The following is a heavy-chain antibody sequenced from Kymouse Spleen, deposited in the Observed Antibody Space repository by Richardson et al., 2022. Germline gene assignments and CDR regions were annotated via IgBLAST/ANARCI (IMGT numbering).Heavy chain of an antibody. V-gene: IGHV3-73*02. CDR1: GFTFSGSA. CDR3: RLVYAFDI. J-gene: IGHJ3*02. CDR2: IRSKANSYAT. D-gene: IGHD6-19*01. Sequence: EVQLVESGGGLVQPGGSLKLSCAASGFTFSGSAMHWVRQASGKGLEWVGRIRSKANSYATAYAASVKGRFTISRDDSKNTAYLQMNSLKTEDTAVYYCRLVYAFDIWGQGTMVTVSS.